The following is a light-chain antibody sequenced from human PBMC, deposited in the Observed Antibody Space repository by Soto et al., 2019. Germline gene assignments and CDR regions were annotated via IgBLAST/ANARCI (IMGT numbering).Light chain of an antibody. CDR2: KAS. CDR1: QSISSW. CDR3: QQYNSYPFT. Sequence: DIQMTQSPSTLSASVGDRVTITCRASQSISSWLAWYQQKPGKAPKLLIYKASSLESGVPSRFSGSGSGPEFTLTISSLQPDDFATDYCQQYNSYPFTFGHGTKVDIK. V-gene: IGKV1-5*03. J-gene: IGKJ3*01.